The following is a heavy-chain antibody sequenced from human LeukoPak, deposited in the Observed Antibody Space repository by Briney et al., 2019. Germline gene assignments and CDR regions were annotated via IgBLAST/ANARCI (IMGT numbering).Heavy chain of an antibody. CDR2: ISGSGGST. Sequence: GGSLRLSCAASGFTFSSYAMSWVRQAPGKGLQWVSAISGSGGSTYYSDSVKGRFTISGDNAKNSLYLQMNSLRAEDTAVYYCAELGITMIGGVWGKGTTVTISS. D-gene: IGHD3-10*02. J-gene: IGHJ6*04. V-gene: IGHV3-23*01. CDR3: AELGITMIGGV. CDR1: GFTFSSYA.